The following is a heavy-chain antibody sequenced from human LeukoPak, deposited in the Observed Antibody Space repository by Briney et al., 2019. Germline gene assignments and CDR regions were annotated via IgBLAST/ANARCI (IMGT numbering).Heavy chain of an antibody. CDR2: IYHTGST. CDR1: GGSISSGDYS. Sequence: SETLSLTCAVSGGSISSGDYSWSCIRQPPGKGLEWIGYIYHTGSTYYNPSLKSQVTISVDRSKNQFSLKLSSVTAADTAVYYCARDGRIAVAGFYYYYGMDVWGQGTTVTVSS. D-gene: IGHD6-19*01. CDR3: ARDGRIAVAGFYYYYGMDV. J-gene: IGHJ6*02. V-gene: IGHV4-30-2*01.